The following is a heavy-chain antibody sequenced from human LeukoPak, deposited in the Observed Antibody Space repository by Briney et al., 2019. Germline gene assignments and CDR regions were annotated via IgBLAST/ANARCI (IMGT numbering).Heavy chain of an antibody. Sequence: GGSLRLSCAASGFTFDDHTMHWVRHAPGKGLDWVSLISWDGGSTYYADSVKGRFTISRDNSKNSLYLQMNSLRTEDTALYYCAKAALAYSSSWYLFDYWGQGTLVTVSS. CDR1: GFTFDDHT. CDR3: AKAALAYSSSWYLFDY. CDR2: ISWDGGST. J-gene: IGHJ4*02. D-gene: IGHD6-13*01. V-gene: IGHV3-43*01.